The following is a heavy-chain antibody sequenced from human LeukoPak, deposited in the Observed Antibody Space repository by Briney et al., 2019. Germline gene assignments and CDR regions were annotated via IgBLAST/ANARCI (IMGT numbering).Heavy chain of an antibody. D-gene: IGHD3-3*01. CDR3: ARAGRLFGMYYDFWSVGGFDP. Sequence: ASVKVSCKASGYTFTSYGISWVRQAPGQGLEWMGWINPNSGGTNYAQKFQGRVTMTRDTSISTAYMELGRLRSDDTAVYYCARAGRLFGMYYDFWSVGGFDPWGQGTLVTVSS. J-gene: IGHJ5*02. V-gene: IGHV1-2*02. CDR1: GYTFTSYG. CDR2: INPNSGGT.